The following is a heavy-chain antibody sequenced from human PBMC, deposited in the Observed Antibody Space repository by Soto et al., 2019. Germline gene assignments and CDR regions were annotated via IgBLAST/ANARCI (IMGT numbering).Heavy chain of an antibody. Sequence: SETLSLTCAVYGGFFSGYYWSWIRQPPGKGLEWIGEINHSGSTNYNPSLKSRVTISVDTSKNQFSLKLSSVTAADTAVYYCARGLFGAKAARPLGYWGQGTLVTVSS. CDR1: GGFFSGYY. J-gene: IGHJ4*02. CDR2: INHSGST. CDR3: ARGLFGAKAARPLGY. V-gene: IGHV4-34*01. D-gene: IGHD6-6*01.